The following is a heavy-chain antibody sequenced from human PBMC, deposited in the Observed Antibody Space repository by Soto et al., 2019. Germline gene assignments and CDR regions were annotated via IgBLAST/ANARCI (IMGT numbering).Heavy chain of an antibody. CDR1: GFTFSTYA. J-gene: IGHJ6*02. CDR3: AKGHKLSTSCYGLCYYYYYDMDV. Sequence: PGGSLRLSCAASGFTFSTYAMSWVRQAPGKGLEWVSTISGSGGSTYYADSVKGRFTISRDNSKNTLYLQMNSLRAEDTAVYYCAKGHKLSTSCYGLCYYYYYDMDVWGQGTTVTVS. D-gene: IGHD2-2*01. V-gene: IGHV3-23*01. CDR2: ISGSGGST.